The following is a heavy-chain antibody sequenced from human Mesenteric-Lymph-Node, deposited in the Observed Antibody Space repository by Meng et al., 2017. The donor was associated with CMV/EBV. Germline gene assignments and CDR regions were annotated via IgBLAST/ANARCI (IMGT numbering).Heavy chain of an antibody. J-gene: IGHJ4*02. D-gene: IGHD4-23*01. CDR1: GGSFSGYY. CDR3: ARHQRWLKSEGGFNY. Sequence: QVQLQQWGAGLWKPSETLSLTCAVYGGSFSGYYWSWIRQPPGKGLEWIGEINHSGSTNYNPSLKSRVTISVDTSKNQFSLKLSSVTAADTAVYYCARHQRWLKSEGGFNYWGQGTLVTVSS. V-gene: IGHV4-34*01. CDR2: INHSGST.